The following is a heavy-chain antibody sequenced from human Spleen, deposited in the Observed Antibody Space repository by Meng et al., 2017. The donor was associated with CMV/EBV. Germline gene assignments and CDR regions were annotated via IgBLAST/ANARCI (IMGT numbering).Heavy chain of an antibody. V-gene: IGHV4-39*07. Sequence: GSLRLSCTVSADSIISSTYYWGWIRQPPGKGLEWIGSIFYSGSTYYNPSLKSRVTISVDTSKNQFSLRLTSVTAADTAVYYCARDRDPSALSRYYYYGLDVWGQGTTVTVSS. CDR3: ARDRDPSALSRYYYYGLDV. CDR2: IFYSGST. D-gene: IGHD6-6*01. J-gene: IGHJ6*02. CDR1: ADSIISSTYY.